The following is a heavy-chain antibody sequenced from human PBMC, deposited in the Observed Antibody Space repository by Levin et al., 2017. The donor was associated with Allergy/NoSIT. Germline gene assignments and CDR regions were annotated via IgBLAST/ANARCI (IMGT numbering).Heavy chain of an antibody. J-gene: IGHJ3*02. V-gene: IGHV3-30*18. CDR3: AKVYYDYVWGTYRGALDAIHM. Sequence: GGSLRLSCAASGFSFSLFGMHWVRQAPGKGLEWVALISHDGNNKYYADSVKGRFTISRDNSKNTLFLQMDSLRAEDTAVYSCAKVYYDYVWGTYRGALDAIHMWGVGTMVTVSS. CDR1: GFSFSLFG. CDR2: ISHDGNNK. D-gene: IGHD3-16*02.